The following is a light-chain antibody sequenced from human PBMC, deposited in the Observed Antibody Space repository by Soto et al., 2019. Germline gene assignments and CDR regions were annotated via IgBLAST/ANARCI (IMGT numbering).Light chain of an antibody. CDR3: SAWNASLSGRV. CDR1: SSNIGNNP. Sequence: QSVLTQPPSVSAAPRQRITISCSGSSSNIGNNPVNWYQQLPGKAPKLLIFSDDVLPSGVSDRFSGSKSGTSASLAISGLRSEYEADYYCSAWNASLSGRVFGGGTKLTVL. J-gene: IGLJ2*01. CDR2: SDD. V-gene: IGLV1-36*01.